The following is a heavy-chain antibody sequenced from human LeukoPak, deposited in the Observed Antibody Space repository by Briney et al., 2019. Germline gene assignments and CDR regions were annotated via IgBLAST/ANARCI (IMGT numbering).Heavy chain of an antibody. J-gene: IGHJ4*02. Sequence: GESLKISCKGSDSPFTSYWSSCLRQMPGKGLEWMGRIDPSDSYTNYSPSFQGHVTISADNSISTAYLQRISLKGADNAMYYCAGKDVVRGLTTDVVGWGQGTLVTVSS. V-gene: IGHV5-10-1*01. CDR1: DSPFTSYW. CDR2: IDPSDSYT. CDR3: AGKDVVRGLTTDVVG. D-gene: IGHD3-10*01.